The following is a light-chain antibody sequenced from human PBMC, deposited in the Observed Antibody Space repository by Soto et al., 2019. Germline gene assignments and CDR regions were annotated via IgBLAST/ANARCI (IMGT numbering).Light chain of an antibody. CDR2: DVS. CDR3: TSYTPTGALV. V-gene: IGLV2-14*01. CDR1: SSDVGGYNY. Sequence: QSALTQPASVSGSPGQSITISCTGSSSDVGGYNYVSWYQQHPGKAPKFIIYDVSNRPSGVSNRFSGSKSGNTASLTISGLQSEDEADYYCTSYTPTGALVFGSGTKLTVL. J-gene: IGLJ3*02.